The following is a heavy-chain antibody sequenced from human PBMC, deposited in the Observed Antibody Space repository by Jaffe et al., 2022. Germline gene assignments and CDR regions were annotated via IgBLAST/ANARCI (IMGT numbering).Heavy chain of an antibody. D-gene: IGHD6-19*01. Sequence: QVQLQESGPGLVKPSETLSLTCTVSGGSISSYYWSWIRQPPGKGLEWIGYIYYSGSTNYNPSLKSRVTISVDTSKNQFSLKLSSVTAADTAVYYCARGVRSSGWYYFDYWGQGTLVTVSS. CDR1: GGSISSYY. V-gene: IGHV4-59*01. CDR3: ARGVRSSGWYYFDY. J-gene: IGHJ4*02. CDR2: IYYSGST.